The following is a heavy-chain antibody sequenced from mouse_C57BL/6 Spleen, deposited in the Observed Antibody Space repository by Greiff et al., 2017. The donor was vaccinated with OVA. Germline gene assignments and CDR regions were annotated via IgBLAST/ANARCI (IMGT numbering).Heavy chain of an antibody. CDR1: GFSFNTYA. D-gene: IGHD2-3*01. CDR2: IRSKSNNYAT. Sequence: EVKLVESGGGLVQPKGSLKLSCAASGFSFNTYAMNWVRQAPGKGLEWVARIRSKSNNYATYYADSVKDRFTIPRDDSESMLYLQMNNLRTEDAAMYYCVRHQGYGEYDGFDYWGQGTTLTVSS. CDR3: VRHQGYGEYDGFDY. V-gene: IGHV10-1*01. J-gene: IGHJ2*01.